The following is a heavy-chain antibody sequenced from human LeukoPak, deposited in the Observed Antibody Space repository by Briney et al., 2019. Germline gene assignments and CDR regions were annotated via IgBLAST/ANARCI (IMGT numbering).Heavy chain of an antibody. CDR1: GFTFSSYW. CDR3: ARAPYYYDTSGFLI. CDR2: INSDGSST. D-gene: IGHD3-22*01. J-gene: IGHJ3*02. Sequence: GGSLRLSCAASGFTFSSYWMNWVRQAPGKGLVWVSRINSDGSSTTYADSVKGRFTISRDNAKNTLYLQMNSLRAEDTAVYYCARAPYYYDTSGFLIWGQGTMVTVSS. V-gene: IGHV3-74*01.